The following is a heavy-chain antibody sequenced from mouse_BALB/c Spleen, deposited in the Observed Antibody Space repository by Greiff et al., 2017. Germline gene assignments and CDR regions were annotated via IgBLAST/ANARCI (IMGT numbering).Heavy chain of an antibody. Sequence: EVQRVESGAELVKPGASVKLSCTASGFNIKDTYMHWVKQRPEQGLEWIGRIDPANGNTKYDPKFQGKATITADTSSNTAYLQLSSLTSEDTAVYYCASVGYAMDYWGQGTSVTVSS. CDR2: IDPANGNT. J-gene: IGHJ4*01. V-gene: IGHV14-3*02. CDR3: ASVGYAMDY. CDR1: GFNIKDTY.